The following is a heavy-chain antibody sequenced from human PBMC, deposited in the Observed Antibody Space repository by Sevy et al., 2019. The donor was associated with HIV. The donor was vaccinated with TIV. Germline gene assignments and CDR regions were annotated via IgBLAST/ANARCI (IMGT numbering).Heavy chain of an antibody. Sequence: ASVKVSCKASGYTFTRYAMSWVRQAPGQGLEWMGWISGDNVETNYAQEFQGRVILTTDTSTSTAYMELRSLRTDDTAVYYCARGPLIGIDYWGQGTLVTVSS. D-gene: IGHD2-8*01. CDR2: ISGDNVET. J-gene: IGHJ4*02. CDR3: ARGPLIGIDY. V-gene: IGHV1-18*01. CDR1: GYTFTRYA.